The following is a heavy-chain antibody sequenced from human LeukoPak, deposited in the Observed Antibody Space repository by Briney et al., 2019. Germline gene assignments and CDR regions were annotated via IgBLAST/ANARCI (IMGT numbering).Heavy chain of an antibody. Sequence: GGSLRLSCAASGFSFSAYGMHWVRRAPGKGLEWVALIWYDGSNQYYADSVKGRFTISKDSSKSTLYLQMNSLRAEDTAVYYCARDGGYDFWSGYLDYWGQGTLVTVSS. CDR2: IWYDGSNQ. CDR3: ARDGGYDFWSGYLDY. J-gene: IGHJ4*02. V-gene: IGHV3-33*01. D-gene: IGHD3-3*01. CDR1: GFSFSAYG.